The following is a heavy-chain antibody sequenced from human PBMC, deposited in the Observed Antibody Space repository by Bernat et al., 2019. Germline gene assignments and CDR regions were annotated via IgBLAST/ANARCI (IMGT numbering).Heavy chain of an antibody. Sequence: QVQLVESGEGLFNPGGSLNLSCPASEFTFIDYSITWIRRPPGKGLDWVSYISSSSSYTNYADSVKGRFTISRDNAKNSLYLQMNSLRAEDTAVYYCARGTSTSAPYMDVWGKGTTVTVSS. CDR2: ISSSSSYT. J-gene: IGHJ6*03. V-gene: IGHV3-11*05. CDR3: ARGTSTSAPYMDV. CDR1: EFTFIDYS.